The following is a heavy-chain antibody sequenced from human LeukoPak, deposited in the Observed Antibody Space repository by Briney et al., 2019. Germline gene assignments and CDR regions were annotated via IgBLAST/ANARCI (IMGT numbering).Heavy chain of an antibody. CDR2: IYYSGST. Sequence: TLSLTCIVSGGSISSGGYYWSWIRQHPGKGLEWIGYIYYSGSTYYNPSLKSRVTISVDTSKNQFSLKLSSVTAADTAVYYCARDRDYYDFLAGRNAFDIWGQGTMVTVSS. CDR1: GGSISSGGYY. V-gene: IGHV4-31*03. D-gene: IGHD3-3*01. CDR3: ARDRDYYDFLAGRNAFDI. J-gene: IGHJ3*02.